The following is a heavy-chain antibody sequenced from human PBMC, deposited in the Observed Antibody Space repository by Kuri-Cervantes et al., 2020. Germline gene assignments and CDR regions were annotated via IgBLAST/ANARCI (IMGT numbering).Heavy chain of an antibody. J-gene: IGHJ5*02. V-gene: IGHV1-18*01. CDR2: ISAYNGNT. CDR3: ARRYCSSTSCYHNWFDP. Sequence: ASVKVSCKASGYTFTSYGISWVRQAPGQGLEWMGWISAYNGNTNYAQKPQGRVTMTTNTSTSTAYMELRSLRSDDTAVYYCARRYCSSTSCYHNWFDPWGQGTLVTVSS. D-gene: IGHD2-2*01. CDR1: GYTFTSYG.